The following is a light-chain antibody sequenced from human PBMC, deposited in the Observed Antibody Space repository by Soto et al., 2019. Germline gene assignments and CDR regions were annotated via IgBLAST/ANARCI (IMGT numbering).Light chain of an antibody. Sequence: EVVLTQSPATLSLSPGERATLSCRASQSVDSYLAWYQQKPGQAPRLLLYDASNRATGIPARFSGRGSGTDFTLTISSLEPEDFAGYYGQQRSIWSPLTFGGGTRVYIK. CDR1: QSVDSY. CDR2: DAS. V-gene: IGKV3-11*01. J-gene: IGKJ4*01. CDR3: QQRSIWSPLT.